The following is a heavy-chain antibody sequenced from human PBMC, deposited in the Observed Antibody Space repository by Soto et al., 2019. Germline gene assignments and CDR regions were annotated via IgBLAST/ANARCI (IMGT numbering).Heavy chain of an antibody. J-gene: IGHJ5*02. Sequence: ASVKVSCKASGYTFTSYYMHWVRQAPGQGLEWMGRIIPILGIANYAQKFQGRVTITADKSTSTAYMELSSLRSEDTAVYYCARGNDSGYDSAWFDPWGQGTLVTVSS. CDR2: IIPILGIA. CDR1: GYTFTSYY. D-gene: IGHD5-12*01. CDR3: ARGNDSGYDSAWFDP. V-gene: IGHV1-69*04.